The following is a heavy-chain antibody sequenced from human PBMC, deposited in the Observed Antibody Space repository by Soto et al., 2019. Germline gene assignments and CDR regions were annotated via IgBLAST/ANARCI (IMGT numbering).Heavy chain of an antibody. Sequence: ASVKVSCKTSGYTFSNYGITWVRQAPGQPLEWLGWISLYSDGTNYAQKFQGRVSMTTDTSTTTAYTELRSLRSDDTAVYYCARVVPGAEAWFGPWGQGTLVTVSS. CDR3: ARVVPGAEAWFGP. D-gene: IGHD2-2*01. CDR1: GYTFSNYG. V-gene: IGHV1-18*01. J-gene: IGHJ5*02. CDR2: ISLYSDGT.